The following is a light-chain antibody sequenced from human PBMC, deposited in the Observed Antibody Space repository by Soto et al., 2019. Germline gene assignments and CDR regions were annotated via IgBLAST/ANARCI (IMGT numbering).Light chain of an antibody. CDR1: SSDVGGYHY. CDR3: SSYTSSSTLVV. Sequence: QSALTQPASVSGSPGQSITISCTGTSSDVGGYHYVSWYQQHPGKAPKVMIYDVSNRPSGVSNRFSGSKSGNTASLPISGLQAEDEADYYCSSYTSSSTLVVFGGGTKLTVL. V-gene: IGLV2-14*01. CDR2: DVS. J-gene: IGLJ2*01.